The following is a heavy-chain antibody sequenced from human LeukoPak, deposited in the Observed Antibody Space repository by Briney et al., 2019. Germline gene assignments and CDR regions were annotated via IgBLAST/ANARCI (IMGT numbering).Heavy chain of an antibody. J-gene: IGHJ4*02. V-gene: IGHV3-74*01. CDR2: VKYDGSTT. CDR3: ARDLNWLLFDY. Sequence: GGSLRLSCAASGFTFSAYWMHWVRQAPGKGLVWVSRVKYDGSTTAYADSVKGRSTISRDNTRNILYLEMNSLRVEDTAVYYCARDLNWLLFDYWGQGALVTVSS. D-gene: IGHD3/OR15-3a*01. CDR1: GFTFSAYW.